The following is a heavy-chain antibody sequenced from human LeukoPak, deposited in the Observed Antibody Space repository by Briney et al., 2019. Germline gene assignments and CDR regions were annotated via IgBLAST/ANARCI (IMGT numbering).Heavy chain of an antibody. CDR2: MNPNSGNT. V-gene: IGHV1-8*03. CDR1: GYTFTSYD. CDR3: ARGQYYGSAAYYYYYMDV. D-gene: IGHD3-10*01. J-gene: IGHJ6*03. Sequence: ASVKVSCKASGYTFTSYDINWVRQATGQGLEWMGWMNPNSGNTGYAQKSQGRVTITRNTSISTAYMELSSLRSEDTAVYYCARGQYYGSAAYYYYYMDVWGKGTTVTVSS.